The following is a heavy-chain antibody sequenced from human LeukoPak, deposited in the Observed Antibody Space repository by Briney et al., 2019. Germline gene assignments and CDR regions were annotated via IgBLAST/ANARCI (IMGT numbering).Heavy chain of an antibody. CDR3: ARHVMDTKDGWFDP. CDR2: IYYSGST. D-gene: IGHD2-8*01. CDR1: GGSISSSSYY. Sequence: SETLSLTCTVSGGSISSSSYYWGWIRQPPGKGLEWIGSIYYSGSTYYNPSLKSRVTISVDTSKNQFSLKLSSVTAADTAVYYCARHVMDTKDGWFDPWGQGTLVTVSS. V-gene: IGHV4-39*01. J-gene: IGHJ5*02.